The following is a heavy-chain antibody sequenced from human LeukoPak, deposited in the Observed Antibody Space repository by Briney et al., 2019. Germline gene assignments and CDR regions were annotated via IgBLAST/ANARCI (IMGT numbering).Heavy chain of an antibody. J-gene: IGHJ5*02. CDR3: ARDPRIAAAGTFWFDP. V-gene: IGHV4-61*01. CDR2: IYYSGST. D-gene: IGHD6-13*01. CDR1: XXXVSSGSYY. Sequence: SETLSXTXXVXXXXVSSGSYYWSWIRQPPGKGLEWIGYIYYSGSTNYNPSLKSRVTISVDTSKNQFSLKLSSVTAADTAVYYCARDPRIAAAGTFWFDPWGQGTLVTVSS.